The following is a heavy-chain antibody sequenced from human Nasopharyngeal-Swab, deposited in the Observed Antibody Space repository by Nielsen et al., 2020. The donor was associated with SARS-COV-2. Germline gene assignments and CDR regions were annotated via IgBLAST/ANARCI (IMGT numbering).Heavy chain of an antibody. D-gene: IGHD1-26*01. Sequence: ASVKVSCKASGYTFTSHDINWVRQATGQGLEWMGWMNPHIGNTGYAQKFQGRVTMTRNTSISTAYMELNSLRFEDTAVYYCARGVGGYFDLWGRGTLVTVSS. J-gene: IGHJ2*01. V-gene: IGHV1-8*01. CDR2: MNPHIGNT. CDR3: ARGVGGYFDL. CDR1: GYTFTSHD.